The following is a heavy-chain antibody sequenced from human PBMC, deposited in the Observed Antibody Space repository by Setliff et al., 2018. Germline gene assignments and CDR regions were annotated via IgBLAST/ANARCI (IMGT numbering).Heavy chain of an antibody. CDR3: ARQFTYYDCWTPATCYYYMDV. D-gene: IGHD3-3*01. Sequence: LGGSLRLSCAASGFTFSRYWMHWVRQATGKGLVWVSRINSDGSSTSYADSVKGRFTISRDNAKNTLYLQMNSLRAEDTAVYYCARQFTYYDCWTPATCYYYMDVWCKGTTVTVSS. V-gene: IGHV3-74*01. CDR2: INSDGSST. J-gene: IGHJ6*03. CDR1: GFTFSRYW.